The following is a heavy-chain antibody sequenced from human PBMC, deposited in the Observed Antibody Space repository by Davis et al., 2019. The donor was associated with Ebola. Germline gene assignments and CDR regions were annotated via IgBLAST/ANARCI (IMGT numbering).Heavy chain of an antibody. CDR1: GGSISSYY. CDR3: ASSGVDYGGNWGAFDI. CDR2: IYYSGST. V-gene: IGHV4-59*01. D-gene: IGHD4-23*01. J-gene: IGHJ3*02. Sequence: PSETLSLTCTVSGGSISSYYWSWIRQPPGKGLEWIGYIYYSGSTNYNPSLKSRVTISVDKSKNQFSLKLSSVTAADTAVYYCASSGVDYGGNWGAFDIWGQGTMVTVSS.